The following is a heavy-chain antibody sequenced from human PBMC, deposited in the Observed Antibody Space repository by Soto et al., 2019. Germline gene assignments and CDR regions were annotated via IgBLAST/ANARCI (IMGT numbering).Heavy chain of an antibody. D-gene: IGHD6-19*01. Sequence: PGGSLRLSCAASGFTFSSYGMHWVRQAPGNGLEWVAVISYDGSNKYYADSVKGRFTISRDNSKNTLYLQMNSLRAEDTAVYYCAKDFSALEYSSGFDYWGQGTLVTVSS. CDR3: AKDFSALEYSSGFDY. CDR1: GFTFSSYG. CDR2: ISYDGSNK. J-gene: IGHJ4*02. V-gene: IGHV3-30*18.